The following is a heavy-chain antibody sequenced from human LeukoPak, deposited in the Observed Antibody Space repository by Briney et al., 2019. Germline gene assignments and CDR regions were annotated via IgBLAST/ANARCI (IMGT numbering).Heavy chain of an antibody. CDR3: ARDPRLGAPDYFDS. V-gene: IGHV3-30*04. J-gene: IGHJ4*02. CDR1: GFXFINYV. CDR2: MSVSGGTK. D-gene: IGHD1-14*01. Sequence: GGSLRLSCAASGFXFINYVIHWVRQAPGKGLEWVAVMSVSGGTKIHTDSVKGRFSISRDNSKNTLYLEMNSLRVEDTAVYYCARDPRLGAPDYFDSWGQGTLVTVSS.